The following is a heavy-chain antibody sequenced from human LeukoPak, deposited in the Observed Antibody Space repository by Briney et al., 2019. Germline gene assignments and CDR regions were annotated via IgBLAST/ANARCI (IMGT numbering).Heavy chain of an antibody. Sequence: SVKISCKASGGTFSSYTISWVRQAPGQGLEWMGRIIPILGIANYAQKFQGRVTITADKSTSTAYMELSSLRSEDTAVYYCAREGTSWPNWFDPWGQGTLVTVSS. CDR2: IIPILGIA. V-gene: IGHV1-69*04. D-gene: IGHD2-2*01. CDR1: GGTFSSYT. CDR3: AREGTSWPNWFDP. J-gene: IGHJ5*02.